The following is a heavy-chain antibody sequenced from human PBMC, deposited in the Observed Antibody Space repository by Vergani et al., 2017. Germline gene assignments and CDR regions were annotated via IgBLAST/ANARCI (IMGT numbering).Heavy chain of an antibody. CDR2: ISSSSSYI. CDR1: GFTFSSYS. D-gene: IGHD3-3*01. Sequence: VQLVESGGGLVKPGGSLRLSCAASGFTFSSYSMNWVRQAPGKGLEWVSSISSSSSYIYYADSVKGRFTISRDNAKNSLYLQMNSLRAEDTAVYYCAKGITYDFWSGYFSHNWFDPWGQGTLVTVSS. CDR3: AKGITYDFWSGYFSHNWFDP. V-gene: IGHV3-21*04. J-gene: IGHJ5*02.